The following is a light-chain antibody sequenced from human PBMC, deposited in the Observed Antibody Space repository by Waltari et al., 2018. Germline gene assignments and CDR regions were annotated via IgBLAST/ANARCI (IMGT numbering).Light chain of an antibody. CDR1: SRDVGGYNV. CDR3: CSYAGSYTWV. CDR2: DVS. V-gene: IGLV2-11*01. Sequence: QSALTQPRSVSGSPGQPVPISCTGTSRDVGGYNVDSWYHQHPGKAPKLMIYDVSKRPSGVPDRFSGSKSGNTASLTISRLQAEDEADYYCCSYAGSYTWVFGGGTKLTVL. J-gene: IGLJ3*02.